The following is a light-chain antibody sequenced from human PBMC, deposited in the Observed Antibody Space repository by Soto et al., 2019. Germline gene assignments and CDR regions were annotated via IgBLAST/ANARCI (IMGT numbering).Light chain of an antibody. CDR1: QSISSW. Sequence: DIQMTQYPSTMSASVGDRVTITCRASQSISSWLAWYQQKPGKAPQLLIYKASSLESGGPSRFSGSGSGTEFTFTISRLQADDFATNSCKQYDSYRSFGQGTKVEIK. J-gene: IGKJ1*01. CDR3: KQYDSYRS. V-gene: IGKV1-5*03. CDR2: KAS.